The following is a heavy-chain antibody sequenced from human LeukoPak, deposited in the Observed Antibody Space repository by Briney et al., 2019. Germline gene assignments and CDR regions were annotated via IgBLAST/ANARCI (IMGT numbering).Heavy chain of an antibody. D-gene: IGHD6-6*01. J-gene: IGHJ4*02. Sequence: GGSLRLSCAASGFTFSSYSMNWVRQAPGKGLEWVSSITSSGSYIYYADSVKGRFTISRDDAKNSLYLQMNSLRAEDAAIYYCARVRLVLRPRSSSDHWGQGTLVTVS. CDR2: ITSSGSYI. V-gene: IGHV3-21*01. CDR1: GFTFSSYS. CDR3: ARVRLVLRPRSSSDH.